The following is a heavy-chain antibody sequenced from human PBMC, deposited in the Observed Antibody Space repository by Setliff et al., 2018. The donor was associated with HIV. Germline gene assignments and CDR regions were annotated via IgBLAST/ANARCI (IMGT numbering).Heavy chain of an antibody. D-gene: IGHD1-26*01. CDR3: ATDCAVVGGTGSLDS. Sequence: LRLSCAASGFTFSSYEMNWVRQAPGRGLEWVSYISSSDNTIYYADSVKGRFTISRDNAKNSLYLQMNSLRAEDTAVYYCATDCAVVGGTGSLDSWGQGTLVTVSP. V-gene: IGHV3-48*03. CDR1: GFTFSSYE. J-gene: IGHJ4*02. CDR2: ISSSDNTI.